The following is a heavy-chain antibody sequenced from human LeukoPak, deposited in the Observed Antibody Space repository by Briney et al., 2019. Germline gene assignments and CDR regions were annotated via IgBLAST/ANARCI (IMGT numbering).Heavy chain of an antibody. CDR2: INPSGGST. D-gene: IGHD6-19*01. J-gene: IGHJ4*02. Sequence: ASVKVSCKASGYTFTSYYMHWVRQAPGQGLEWMGIINPSGGSTSYAQKFQGRVTMTRDMSTSTVYMELNSLESEDTAMYYCARDNSGRSVDYWGQGTLVTVTS. CDR1: GYTFTSYY. CDR3: ARDNSGRSVDY. V-gene: IGHV1-46*01.